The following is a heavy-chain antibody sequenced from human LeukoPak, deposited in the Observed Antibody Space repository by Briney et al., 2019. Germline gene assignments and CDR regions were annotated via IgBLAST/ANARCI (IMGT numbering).Heavy chain of an antibody. CDR2: IIPIFGTA. V-gene: IGHV1-69*05. CDR3: ARPGFPHPVAVNPLDY. D-gene: IGHD6-19*01. Sequence: ASVKVSCKASGGTFSSYAISWVRQAPGQGLEWMGGIIPIFGTANYAQKFQGRVTITTDESTSTAYMELSRLRSEDTAVYYCARPGFPHPVAVNPLDYWGQGTLVTVST. CDR1: GGTFSSYA. J-gene: IGHJ4*02.